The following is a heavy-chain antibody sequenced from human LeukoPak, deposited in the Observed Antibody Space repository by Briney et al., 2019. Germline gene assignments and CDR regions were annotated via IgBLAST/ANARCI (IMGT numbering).Heavy chain of an antibody. Sequence: SETLSLTCAVYGGSFSGYYWSWIRQPPGKGPEWIGGINHSGSTNYNPSLKSRVTISVDTPKNQFSLRLTSVTAADTAVYYCARNPTSKTMSRDSFDIWGQGTFVTVSS. V-gene: IGHV4-34*01. CDR3: ARNPTSKTMSRDSFDI. CDR2: INHSGST. CDR1: GGSFSGYY. J-gene: IGHJ3*02. D-gene: IGHD3-10*02.